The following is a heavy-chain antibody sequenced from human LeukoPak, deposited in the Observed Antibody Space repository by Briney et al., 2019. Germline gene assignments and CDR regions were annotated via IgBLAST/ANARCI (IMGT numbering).Heavy chain of an antibody. CDR1: GYTFSSYG. CDR3: ARDRQDTYYDFWSGYLDY. J-gene: IGHJ4*02. Sequence: GGSLRLSCAASGYTFSSYGMHWVRQAPGKGLEWVAFIRYDGSNKYYADSVKGRFTISRDNSKNTLYLQMNSLRAEDTAVYYCARDRQDTYYDFWSGYLDYWGQGTLVTVSS. D-gene: IGHD3-3*01. CDR2: IRYDGSNK. V-gene: IGHV3-30*02.